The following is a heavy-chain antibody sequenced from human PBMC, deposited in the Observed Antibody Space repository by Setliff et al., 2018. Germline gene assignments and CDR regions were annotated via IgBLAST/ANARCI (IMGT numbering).Heavy chain of an antibody. CDR2: ISGAGTTV. Sequence: LSLTCTVSGASISSGSYYWSWIRQPAGKGLEWLSKISGAGTTVYYADSVRGRFTISRDNAKNSLYLQMNSLRAEDTSVYYCARDGHNVYYFDYWGLGTLVTVSS. J-gene: IGHJ4*02. CDR3: ARDGHNVYYFDY. CDR1: GASISSGSYY. D-gene: IGHD1-1*01. V-gene: IGHV3-11*04.